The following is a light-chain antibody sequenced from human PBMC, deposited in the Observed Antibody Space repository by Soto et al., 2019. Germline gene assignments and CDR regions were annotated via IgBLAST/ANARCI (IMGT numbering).Light chain of an antibody. V-gene: IGLV2-14*01. Sequence: QSALTQPASVSGSPGQSITISCTGTSSDVGGYNYVSWYQQHPGKAPKLMIYDVSNRPSGVSNRFSGSKSGNTASLTISGLQAEDEADYYCSSYTRSSTLYIFGTGTKVTDL. CDR2: DVS. CDR1: SSDVGGYNY. J-gene: IGLJ1*01. CDR3: SSYTRSSTLYI.